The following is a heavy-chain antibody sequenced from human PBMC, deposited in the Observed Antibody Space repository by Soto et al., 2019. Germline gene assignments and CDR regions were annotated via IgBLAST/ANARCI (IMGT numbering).Heavy chain of an antibody. V-gene: IGHV3-30*18. Sequence: GGSLRLSCAASGFTFSSYGMHWVRQAPGKGLEWVAVISYDGSNKYYADSVKGRFTISRDNSKNTLYLQMNSLRAEDTAVYYCAKDRAILGYCSGGSCFVGGESFDYWGQGTLVTVS. D-gene: IGHD2-15*01. CDR2: ISYDGSNK. CDR3: AKDRAILGYCSGGSCFVGGESFDY. J-gene: IGHJ4*02. CDR1: GFTFSSYG.